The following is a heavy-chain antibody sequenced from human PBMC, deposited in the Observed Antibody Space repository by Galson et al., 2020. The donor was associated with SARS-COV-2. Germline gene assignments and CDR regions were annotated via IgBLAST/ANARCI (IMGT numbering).Heavy chain of an antibody. CDR3: ARGQQTELLTPFDF. J-gene: IGHJ4*02. CDR1: GGSASSGTFS. Sequence: PSETLSLTCAVSGGSASSGTFSWSWIRQPPGQGLEWIGYIYDGANTYYNPSLKSRVSISVDRSKNQFSLNLSSVTAADTAVYYCARGQQTELLTPFDFWGQGTLVTVSS. CDR2: IYDGANT. V-gene: IGHV4-30-2*01. D-gene: IGHD1-26*01.